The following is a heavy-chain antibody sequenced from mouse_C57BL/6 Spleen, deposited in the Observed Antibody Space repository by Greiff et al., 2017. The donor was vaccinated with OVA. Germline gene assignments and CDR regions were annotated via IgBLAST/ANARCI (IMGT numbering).Heavy chain of an antibody. D-gene: IGHD2-2*01. Sequence: QVQLQQPGAELVRPGSSVKLSCKASGYTFTSYWMDWVKQRPGQGLEWIGNIYPSDSETHYNQKFKDKATLTVDKSSSTAYMQLSSLTSEDSAVYYCARAGYDNARDYWGQGTSVTVSS. CDR3: ARAGYDNARDY. J-gene: IGHJ4*01. CDR1: GYTFTSYW. V-gene: IGHV1-61*01. CDR2: IYPSDSET.